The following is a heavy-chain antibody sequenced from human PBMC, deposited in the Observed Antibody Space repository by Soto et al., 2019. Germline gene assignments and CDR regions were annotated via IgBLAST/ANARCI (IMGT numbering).Heavy chain of an antibody. CDR1: GFTFSSYG. J-gene: IGHJ4*02. V-gene: IGHV3-30*18. CDR2: ISYDGSNK. CDR3: AKQMEDYVAERLGESPGDY. D-gene: IGHD3-16*01. Sequence: LRLSCAASGFTFSSYGMHWVRQAPGKGLEWVAVISYDGSNKYYADSVKGRFTISRDNSKNTLYLQMNSLRAEDTAVYYCAKQMEDYVAERLGESPGDYWGQGTLVTVSS.